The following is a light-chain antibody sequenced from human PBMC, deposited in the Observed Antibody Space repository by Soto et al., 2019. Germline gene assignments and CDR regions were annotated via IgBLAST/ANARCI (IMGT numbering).Light chain of an antibody. CDR1: QSVLYSSNNKNY. J-gene: IGKJ4*01. CDR3: QQYYSTPPT. V-gene: IGKV4-1*01. CDR2: WAS. Sequence: DIVMTQSPDSLAVSLGERATINCKSSQSVLYSSNNKNYLAWYQQKPGQPPQLLIYWASTRESGVPDRFSGTGSGTDFTLTISSLQAGDVAVYYCQQYYSTPPTFGGGTKVEIK.